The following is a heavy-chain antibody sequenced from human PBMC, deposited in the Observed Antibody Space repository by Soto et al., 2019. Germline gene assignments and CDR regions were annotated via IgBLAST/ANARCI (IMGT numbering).Heavy chain of an antibody. J-gene: IGHJ4*02. V-gene: IGHV4-31*03. CDR2: IYYSGST. Sequence: QVQLQESGPGLVKPSQTLSLTCTVSGGSXXXGGXXXSWIRXHPGKGLEWIGYIYYSGSTYYNPSLKSRVTISVDTSKNQFSLKLSSVTAAXXAXYXXXRXXXXXXXXYYYFDYWGQGTLVTVSS. D-gene: IGHD3-10*01. CDR1: GGSXXXGGXX. CDR3: XRXXXXXXXXYYYFDY.